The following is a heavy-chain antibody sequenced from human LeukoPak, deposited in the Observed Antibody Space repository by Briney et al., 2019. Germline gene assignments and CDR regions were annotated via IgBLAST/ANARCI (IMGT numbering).Heavy chain of an antibody. J-gene: IGHJ4*02. CDR1: GYAFTNYG. CDR3: ARDQSVVAYSSTWFDY. Sequence: GASVKVSCKPSGYAFTNYGISWVRQAPGQRLEWMGWISAYNGNTDYAQNLQGRVTMTTDTLTSTAYMELRSLRSDDTAVYYCARDQSVVAYSSTWFDYWGQGTPVTVSS. CDR2: ISAYNGNT. V-gene: IGHV1-18*01. D-gene: IGHD6-13*01.